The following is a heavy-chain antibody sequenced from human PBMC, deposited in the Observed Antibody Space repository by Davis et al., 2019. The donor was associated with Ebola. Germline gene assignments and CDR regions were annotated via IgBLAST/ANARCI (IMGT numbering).Heavy chain of an antibody. Sequence: GESLKISCAASGFTFSSYSMNWVRQAPGKGLEWVSSISSSSSYIYYADSVKGRFTISRENAKNSLYLQMNSLRAEDTAVYYCARAQLWSGDWFDPWGQGTLVTVSS. CDR2: ISSSSSYI. CDR1: GFTFSSYS. CDR3: ARAQLWSGDWFDP. V-gene: IGHV3-21*04. D-gene: IGHD5-18*01. J-gene: IGHJ5*02.